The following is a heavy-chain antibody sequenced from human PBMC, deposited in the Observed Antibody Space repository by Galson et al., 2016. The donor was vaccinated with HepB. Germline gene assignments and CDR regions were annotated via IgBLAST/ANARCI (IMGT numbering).Heavy chain of an antibody. J-gene: IGHJ6*02. CDR3: TRDPYCSRTTCYRYYGMDV. CDR1: GFTFSSYA. V-gene: IGHV3-11*01. Sequence: SLRLSCAASGFTFSSYALSWVRQTPGKGLEWISYISSSGDIIYYADSAKGRFTISRDNAKNSLYLQMNSLRAEDSAKYYCTRDPYCSRTTCYRYYGMDVWGHGTTVTVSS. D-gene: IGHD2-2*01. CDR2: ISSSGDII.